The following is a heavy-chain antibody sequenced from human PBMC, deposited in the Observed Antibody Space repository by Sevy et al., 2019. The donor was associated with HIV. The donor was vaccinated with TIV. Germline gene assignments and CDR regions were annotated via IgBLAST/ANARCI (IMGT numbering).Heavy chain of an antibody. CDR1: GFTFSSYS. D-gene: IGHD6-19*01. J-gene: IGHJ4*02. V-gene: IGHV3-21*01. CDR2: ISGLKNYI. Sequence: GESLKISCAASGFTFSSYSMNWVRQAPGKGLEWVSYISGLKNYIYYGDSVRGRFTISRDNAKNSLYLQMNSLRAEDTAVYYCARGASSGWDYFDYWGQGTLVTVSS. CDR3: ARGASSGWDYFDY.